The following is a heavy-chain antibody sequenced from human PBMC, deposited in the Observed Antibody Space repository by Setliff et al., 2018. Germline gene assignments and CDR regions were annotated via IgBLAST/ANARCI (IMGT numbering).Heavy chain of an antibody. CDR1: GGSVSDSTYY. CDR2: IYTSWST. CDR3: ARVSGFLYVDV. V-gene: IGHV4-61*05. D-gene: IGHD3-3*01. J-gene: IGHJ6*03. Sequence: SETLSLTCTVSGGSVSDSTYYWGWVRQPPGKGLEWIGHIYTSWSTNYNPSLKSRVTMSVDTTKNQFSLKLTSVTAADTAVYYCARVSGFLYVDVWGKGTTVTVSS.